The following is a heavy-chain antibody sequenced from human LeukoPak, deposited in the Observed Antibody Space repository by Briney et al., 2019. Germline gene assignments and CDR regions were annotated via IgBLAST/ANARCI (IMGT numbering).Heavy chain of an antibody. CDR3: AGGYSSAWSMY. V-gene: IGHV4-34*01. Sequence: PSETLSLTCAVYGGSFSGYYWSWIRQPPGKGLEWIGEINHSGSTNYNPSLKSRVTISVDTSKNQFSLKLSSVTAADTAVYYCAGGYSSAWSMYWGQGSLVTVSS. J-gene: IGHJ4*02. CDR1: GGSFSGYY. D-gene: IGHD6-13*01. CDR2: INHSGST.